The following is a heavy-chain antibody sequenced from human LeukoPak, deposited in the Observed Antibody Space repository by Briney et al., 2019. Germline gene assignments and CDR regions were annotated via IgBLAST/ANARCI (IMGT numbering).Heavy chain of an antibody. CDR2: IYYSGST. D-gene: IGHD4-11*01. CDR1: GGSVSSGSYY. J-gene: IGHJ6*01. V-gene: IGHV4-61*01. Sequence: SETLSLTCTVSGGSVSSGSYYWSWIRQPPGKGLEWIGYIYYSGSTNYNPSLKSRVTISVDTSKNQFSLKLSSVTAADTAVYYCARVYSNYVSYYGMDVWGKGPRSPSPQ. CDR3: ARVYSNYVSYYGMDV.